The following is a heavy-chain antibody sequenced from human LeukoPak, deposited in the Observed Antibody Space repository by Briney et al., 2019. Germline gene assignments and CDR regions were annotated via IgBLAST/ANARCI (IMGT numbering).Heavy chain of an antibody. CDR1: GGSVSSYY. CDR2: IYPSGTT. CDR3: ADDYGD. D-gene: IGHD4-17*01. V-gene: IGHV4-4*07. J-gene: IGHJ4*02. Sequence: PSETLSLTCSVSGGSVSSYYWSWIRQPAGKGLEWIGRIYPSGTTHYNPSLKSRVTMSVDTSKNQLSLKLTSVTAADTAVYYCADDYGDWGQGTLVTVSS.